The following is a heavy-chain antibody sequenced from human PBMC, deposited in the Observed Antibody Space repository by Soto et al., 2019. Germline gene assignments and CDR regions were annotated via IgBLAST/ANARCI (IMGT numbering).Heavy chain of an antibody. V-gene: IGHV3-30*03. CDR2: ISYDGINK. Sequence: QVQLVESGGGVVQPGRSLRLSCAASGFTFSTYGMHWVRQAPGKGLEWVAAISYDGINKYYADSVKGRFNISRDNSKNTLFLQMNSLRAEDTAVYYCVADYVATDTFDIWGQGTMVTVSS. J-gene: IGHJ3*02. D-gene: IGHD3-10*02. CDR1: GFTFSTYG. CDR3: VADYVATDTFDI.